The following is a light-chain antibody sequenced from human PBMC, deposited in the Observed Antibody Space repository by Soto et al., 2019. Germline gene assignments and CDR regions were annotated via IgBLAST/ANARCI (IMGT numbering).Light chain of an antibody. CDR3: QQYNMWPHT. CDR2: GAF. V-gene: IGKV3-15*01. CDR1: QSVSSK. Sequence: EIVMTQSPATLSVSPGERVTLSCRASQSVSSKLAWFQQKPGQAPRLLIYGAFTRATGIPTRFSGSGSETEFTLTISSLQSEDFAVYYWQQYNMWPHTFGQGTKLEIK. J-gene: IGKJ2*01.